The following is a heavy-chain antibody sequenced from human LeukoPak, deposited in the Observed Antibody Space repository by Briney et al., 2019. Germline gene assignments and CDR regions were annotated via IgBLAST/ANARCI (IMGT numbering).Heavy chain of an antibody. CDR1: GGSFSGYY. CDR2: INHSGST. V-gene: IGHV4-34*01. Sequence: SEILSLTCAVYGGSFSGYYWSWIRQPPGKGLEWIGEINHSGSTNYNPSLKSRVTISVDTSKNQFSLKLSSVTAADTAVYYCAREGTMVRGVIGYWGQGTLVTVSS. CDR3: AREGTMVRGVIGY. J-gene: IGHJ4*02. D-gene: IGHD3-10*01.